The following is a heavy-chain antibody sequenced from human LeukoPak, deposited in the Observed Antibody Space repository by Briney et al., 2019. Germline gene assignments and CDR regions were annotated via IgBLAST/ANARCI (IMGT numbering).Heavy chain of an antibody. CDR1: GFTFSSYE. D-gene: IGHD2-15*01. Sequence: GGSLRLSCAASGFTFSSYEMNWVRQAPGKGLEWVLYISSSGSSIHYADSVKGRFTISRDNAKNSLYLQMNSLRAEETAVYHCPRQISRYCSGGSCYSGWEFYFDYWGQGTPVTVSS. CDR3: PRQISRYCSGGSCYSGWEFYFDY. CDR2: ISSSGSSI. J-gene: IGHJ4*02. V-gene: IGHV3-48*03.